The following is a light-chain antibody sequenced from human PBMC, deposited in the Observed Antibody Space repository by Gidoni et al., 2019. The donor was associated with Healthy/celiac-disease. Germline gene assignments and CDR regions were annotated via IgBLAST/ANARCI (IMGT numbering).Light chain of an antibody. CDR1: QSVSSN. CDR2: GAS. CDR3: QQYNNWPPWT. V-gene: IGKV3-15*01. Sequence: DIVMTQSPATLSVSPGERATLSCRASQSVSSNLAWYQQKPGQAPRLLIYGASTRATGSPARVSGSGSGTEFTLTISSLQSEDFAVYYCQQYNNWPPWTFXXXTKVEIK. J-gene: IGKJ1*01.